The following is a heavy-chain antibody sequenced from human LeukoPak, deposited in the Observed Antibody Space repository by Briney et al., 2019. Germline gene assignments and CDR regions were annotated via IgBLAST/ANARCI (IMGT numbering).Heavy chain of an antibody. J-gene: IGHJ4*02. CDR2: ISGSGGST. CDR1: GLTFSSYA. CDR3: AKDQPPSLGYCSSTSCFLDY. Sequence: GGSLRLSCAASGLTFSSYAMSWVRQAPGKGLEWVSAISGSGGSTYYADSVKGRFTISRDNSKNTLYLQMNSLRAEDTAVYYCAKDQPPSLGYCSSTSCFLDYWGQGTLVTVSS. D-gene: IGHD2-2*01. V-gene: IGHV3-23*01.